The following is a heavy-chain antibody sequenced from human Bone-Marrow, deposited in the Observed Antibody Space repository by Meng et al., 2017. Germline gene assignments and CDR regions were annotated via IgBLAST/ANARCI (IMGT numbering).Heavy chain of an antibody. CDR1: GGSISSGNHY. D-gene: IGHD4-17*01. CDR2: IYYSGST. V-gene: IGHV4-31*03. CDR3: ASLYGDSSVWYLDL. Sequence: QGQLQQSGPGLVKPSQTLSLTCTVSGGSISSGNHYWSWIRQHPGKGLEYIGYIYYSGSTYYNPSLKSRVIISVDTSKNQFSLRLSSVTAADTAVYYCASLYGDSSVWYLDLWGRGTLVTVSS. J-gene: IGHJ2*01.